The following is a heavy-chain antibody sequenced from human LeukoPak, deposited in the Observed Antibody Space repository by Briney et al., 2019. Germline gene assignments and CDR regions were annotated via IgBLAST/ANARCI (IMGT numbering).Heavy chain of an antibody. V-gene: IGHV3-23*01. CDR3: AKDHHSSSWYEEYYFDY. CDR2: ISGSGGST. Sequence: GGSLRLSCAASGFTFSSYATSWVRQAPGKGLEWVSAISGSGGSTYYADSVKGRFTISRDNSKNTLYLQMNSLRAEDTAVYYCAKDHHSSSWYEEYYFDYWGQGTLVTVSS. D-gene: IGHD6-13*01. CDR1: GFTFSSYA. J-gene: IGHJ4*02.